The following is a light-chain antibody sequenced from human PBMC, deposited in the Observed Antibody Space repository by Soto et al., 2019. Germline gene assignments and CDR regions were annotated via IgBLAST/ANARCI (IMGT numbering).Light chain of an antibody. J-gene: IGKJ4*01. CDR2: DAS. CDR1: QSVSSY. V-gene: IGKV3-11*01. Sequence: EIVLTQSPATLSLSPGERATLSCRASQSVSSYLAWYQQKPGQAPRLLIYDASNRATGIQARFSGSGSGTDFTLTISSLEPEDFAVYYCQQRSNWPPHFGGGTKVEIK. CDR3: QQRSNWPPH.